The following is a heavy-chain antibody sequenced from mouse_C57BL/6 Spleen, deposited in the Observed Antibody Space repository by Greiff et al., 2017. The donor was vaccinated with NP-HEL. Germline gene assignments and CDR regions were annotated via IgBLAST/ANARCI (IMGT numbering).Heavy chain of an antibody. CDR3: ARNLITTVVASFDY. D-gene: IGHD1-1*01. J-gene: IGHJ2*01. V-gene: IGHV1-80*01. Sequence: VQRVESGAELVKPGASVKISCKASGYAFSSYWMNWVKQRPGKGLEWIGQIYPGDGDTNYNGKFKGKATLTADKSSSTAYMQLSSLTSEDSAVYFCARNLITTVVASFDYWGQGTTLTVSS. CDR2: IYPGDGDT. CDR1: GYAFSSYW.